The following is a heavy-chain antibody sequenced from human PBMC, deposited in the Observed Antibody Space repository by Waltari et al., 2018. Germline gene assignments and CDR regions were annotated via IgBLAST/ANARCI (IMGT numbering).Heavy chain of an antibody. CDR2: IYYSGST. CDR3: ARGGSSGYYYYGMDV. D-gene: IGHD6-13*01. Sequence: QVQLQESGPGLVKPSATLSLTCTVSGGSISSYYWSWIRQPPGKGLEWIGYIYYSGSTNYNPSLKSRVTISVDTSKNQFSLKLSSVTAADTAVYYCARGGSSGYYYYGMDVWGQGTTVTVSS. V-gene: IGHV4-59*01. J-gene: IGHJ6*02. CDR1: GGSISSYY.